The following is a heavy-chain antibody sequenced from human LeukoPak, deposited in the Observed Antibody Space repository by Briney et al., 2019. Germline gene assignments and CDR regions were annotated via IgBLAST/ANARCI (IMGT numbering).Heavy chain of an antibody. J-gene: IGHJ6*02. CDR2: IYYSRCI. D-gene: IGHD3-22*01. CDR3: ATRSYYDTSGVYGMDV. Sequence: PSETLSLTCSVSGGYISSRNYYWGWIRQPPGKKLEWIGSIYYSRCIYYYPSLKSLVTISVDTSKSQFSLKLNSVTAADTAVYYCATRSYYDTSGVYGMDVWGQGTTVTVSS. CDR1: GGYISSRNYY. V-gene: IGHV4-39*01.